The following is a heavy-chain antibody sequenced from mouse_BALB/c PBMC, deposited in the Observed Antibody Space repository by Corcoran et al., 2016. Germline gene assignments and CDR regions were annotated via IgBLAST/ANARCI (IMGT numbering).Heavy chain of an antibody. CDR3: ARTGGYGNYVAY. J-gene: IGHJ3*01. Sequence: QVQLQKFGPKLVKPGASVKISCKASGYSFTSYYIHWVKQRPGQGLEWSGWIFPGSGNTKYNEKFKGKATLTADTSSSTAYMQRSSLTSEDSAGYFCARTGGYGNYVAYWGQGTLVTVSA. V-gene: IGHV1-66*01. CDR1: GYSFTSYY. D-gene: IGHD2-1*01. CDR2: IFPGSGNT.